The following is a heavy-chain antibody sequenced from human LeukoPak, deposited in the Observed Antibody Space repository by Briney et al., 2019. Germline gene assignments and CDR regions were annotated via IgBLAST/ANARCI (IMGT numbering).Heavy chain of an antibody. CDR1: GYTFTGYY. D-gene: IGHD6-19*01. CDR2: INPNSGGT. CDR3: ARGGVRGWYSDPYGFDY. J-gene: IGHJ4*02. Sequence: ASVKVSCKASGYTFTGYYMHWVRQAPGQGLEWMGWINPNSGGTNYAQKFQGRVTMTRDTSISTAYMELRSLRSDDTAVYYCARGGVRGWYSDPYGFDYWGQGTLVTVSS. V-gene: IGHV1-2*02.